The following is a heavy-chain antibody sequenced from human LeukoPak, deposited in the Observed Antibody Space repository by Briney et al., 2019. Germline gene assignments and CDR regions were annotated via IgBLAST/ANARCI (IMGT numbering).Heavy chain of an antibody. CDR1: GFTFSSYW. D-gene: IGHD6-19*01. V-gene: IGHV3-7*01. J-gene: IGHJ4*02. CDR2: IKQDGSEK. Sequence: PGGSLRLSCAASGFTFSSYWMNWVRQAPGKGLEWVANIKQDGSEKDYVDSVKGRFTISRDNAKNSLYLQMNSLRDEDTAVYYCARVSSLAVAGFFDYWGQGILVTVSS. CDR3: ARVSSLAVAGFFDY.